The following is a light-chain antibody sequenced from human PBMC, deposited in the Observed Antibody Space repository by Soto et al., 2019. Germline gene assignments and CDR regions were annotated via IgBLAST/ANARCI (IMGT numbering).Light chain of an antibody. V-gene: IGLV2-14*03. J-gene: IGLJ2*01. Sequence: QAVVTQPASVSGSPGQSITISCTGTSSDVGNYIHVSWYQQHPGKAPKLIIYDVNNRPSGVSNRFSGSKSGNTASLSISGLQAEDEADYYCSSYSSTSTLLFGGGTKLTVL. CDR3: SSYSSTSTLL. CDR2: DVN. CDR1: SSDVGNYIH.